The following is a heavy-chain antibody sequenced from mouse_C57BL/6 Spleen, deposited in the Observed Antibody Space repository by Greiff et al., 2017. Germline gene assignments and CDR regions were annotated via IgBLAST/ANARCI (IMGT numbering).Heavy chain of an antibody. V-gene: IGHV1-80*01. J-gene: IGHJ4*01. D-gene: IGHD1-1*01. CDR2: IYPGDGDT. Sequence: VQVVESGAELVKPGASVKISCKASGYAFSSYWMNWVKQRPGKGLEWIGQIYPGDGDTNYNGKFKGKATLTADKSSSTAYMQLSSLTSEDSAVYFCARGGYYYGSSYEDAMDYWGQGTSVTVSS. CDR1: GYAFSSYW. CDR3: ARGGYYYGSSYEDAMDY.